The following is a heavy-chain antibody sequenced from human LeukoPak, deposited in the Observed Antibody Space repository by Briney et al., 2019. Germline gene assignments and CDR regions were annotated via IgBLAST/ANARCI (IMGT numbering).Heavy chain of an antibody. V-gene: IGHV4-34*01. Sequence: SETLSLTCAVYGGSFSGYYWSWIRQPPGKGLEWIGEINHSGSTNYNPSLKSRVTISVDTSKNQFSLKLSSVTAADTAVYYCAKDRPQYGDSPGYWGQGTLVTVSS. D-gene: IGHD4-17*01. CDR3: AKDRPQYGDSPGY. CDR1: GGSFSGYY. J-gene: IGHJ4*02. CDR2: INHSGST.